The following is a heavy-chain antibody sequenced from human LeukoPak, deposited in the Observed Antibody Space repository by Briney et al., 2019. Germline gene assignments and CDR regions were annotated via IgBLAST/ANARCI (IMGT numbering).Heavy chain of an antibody. V-gene: IGHV3-9*01. J-gene: IGHJ6*04. CDR2: ISWNSGSI. D-gene: IGHD3-10*01. CDR1: RFTFDDYA. CDR3: ARGDDV. Sequence: GGSLRLSCAASRFTFDDYAMHWVRQAPGKGLEWVSGISWNSGSIGYADSVKGRFTISRDNAKNSLYLQMNSLRAEDTALYYCARGDDVWGKGTTVTVSS.